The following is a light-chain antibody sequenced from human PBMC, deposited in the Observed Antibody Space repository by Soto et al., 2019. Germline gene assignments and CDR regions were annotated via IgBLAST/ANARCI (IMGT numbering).Light chain of an antibody. Sequence: EIVMTQSPATLSVSPGERVTLSCRASQSVNRNLAWYQQKPGQAPRLLIFGASTRATGIPARFSGSGSGTEFTLTISGLQSEDFAVYYCQHYNNWPPWTFGQGTKVEIK. J-gene: IGKJ1*01. CDR3: QHYNNWPPWT. CDR2: GAS. V-gene: IGKV3-15*01. CDR1: QSVNRN.